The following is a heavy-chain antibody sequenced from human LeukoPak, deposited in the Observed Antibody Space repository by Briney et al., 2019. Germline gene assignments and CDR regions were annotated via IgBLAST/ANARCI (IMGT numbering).Heavy chain of an antibody. CDR3: ARGYSYGRFDY. Sequence: GASVKVSCKASGYTFTNYGVNWVRRAPGQGLEWMGWISTYNGNANYAQSLQGRITMTTDTSTSTAYMELRSLRSEDMAVYYCARGYSYGRFDYWGQGTLVTVSS. CDR1: GYTFTNYG. V-gene: IGHV1-18*03. D-gene: IGHD5-18*01. J-gene: IGHJ4*02. CDR2: ISTYNGNA.